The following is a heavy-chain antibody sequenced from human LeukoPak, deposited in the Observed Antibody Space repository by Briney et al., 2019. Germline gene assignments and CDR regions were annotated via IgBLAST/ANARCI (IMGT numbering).Heavy chain of an antibody. CDR2: ISSSGSTI. J-gene: IGHJ5*02. CDR3: ARDSYDSSGYYSHWFDH. V-gene: IGHV3-48*03. CDR1: GFTFSSYE. D-gene: IGHD3-22*01. Sequence: GGSLRLSCAASGFTFSSYEMNWVRQAPGKGLEWVSYISSSGSTIYYADSVKGRFTISRDNAKNSLYLQMNSLRAEDTAVYYCARDSYDSSGYYSHWFDHWGQGTLVTVSS.